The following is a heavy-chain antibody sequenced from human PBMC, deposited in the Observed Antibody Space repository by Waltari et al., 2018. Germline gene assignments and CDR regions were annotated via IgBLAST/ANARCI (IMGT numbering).Heavy chain of an antibody. CDR2: IYPGDSDT. Sequence: EVQLVQSGAEVKKPGESLKISCKASGYSFTSYWIAWMRQMPGKGLEWMGIIYPGDSDTRYNPSFQSQVTISADKSINTAYLHWSSLKASDTAMYYCARGDSGDYWGQGTLVTVSS. J-gene: IGHJ4*02. D-gene: IGHD1-26*01. CDR3: ARGDSGDY. V-gene: IGHV5-51*01. CDR1: GYSFTSYW.